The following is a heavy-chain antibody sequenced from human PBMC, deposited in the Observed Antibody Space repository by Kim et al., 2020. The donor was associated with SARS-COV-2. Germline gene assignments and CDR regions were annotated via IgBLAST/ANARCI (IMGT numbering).Heavy chain of an antibody. CDR2: INHSGST. J-gene: IGHJ4*02. Sequence: SETLSLTCAVYGGSFSGYYWSWIRQPPGKGLEWIGEINHSGSTNYNPSLKSRVTISVDTSKNQFSLKLSSVTAADTAVYYCARDQETAATPGLDYWGQGTLVTVSS. V-gene: IGHV4-34*01. CDR1: GGSFSGYY. D-gene: IGHD2-15*01. CDR3: ARDQETAATPGLDY.